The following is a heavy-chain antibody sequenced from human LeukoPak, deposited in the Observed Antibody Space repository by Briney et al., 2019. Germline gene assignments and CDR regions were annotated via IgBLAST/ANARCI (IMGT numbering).Heavy chain of an antibody. V-gene: IGHV3-9*01. D-gene: IGHD6-25*01. CDR3: AKDLLPTLVAAGFDY. J-gene: IGHJ4*02. CDR2: ISWNSGSV. Sequence: GGSLRLSCAASGFTFDDYAMHWVRQAPGKGLEWVAGISWNSGSVVYADSVKGRFTISRDNAKNSLFLQMNSLRAEDTALYCCAKDLLPTLVAAGFDYWGQGTLVTVSS. CDR1: GFTFDDYA.